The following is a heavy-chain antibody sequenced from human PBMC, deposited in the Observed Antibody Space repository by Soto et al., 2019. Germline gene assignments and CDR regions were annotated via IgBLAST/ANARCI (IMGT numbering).Heavy chain of an antibody. CDR1: GDSITSGGYY. V-gene: IGHV4-31*03. D-gene: IGHD3-22*01. J-gene: IGHJ4*02. Sequence: SETLSLTCTVSGDSITSGGYYWSWIRQHPEKGLEWIGYIHYSGSTYYNPSLKSRVTISLDTSKNQFSLKLSSVTAADTAVYYCAREDRSYYDGSGFYHWGQGTLVTVSS. CDR3: AREDRSYYDGSGFYH. CDR2: IHYSGST.